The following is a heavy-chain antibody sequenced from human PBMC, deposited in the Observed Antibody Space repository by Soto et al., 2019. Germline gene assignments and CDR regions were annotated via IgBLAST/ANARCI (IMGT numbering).Heavy chain of an antibody. CDR1: GFTFSSYA. Sequence: GGSLRLSCAASGFTFSSYAMSWVRQAPGKGLEWVSAISGSGGSTYYADSVKGRFTISRDNSKNTLYLQMNSRRAEDTAVDYCAKERPHIDGGGSDFDYWGQGTLVTVSS. J-gene: IGHJ4*02. CDR3: AKERPHIDGGGSDFDY. V-gene: IGHV3-23*01. D-gene: IGHD2-21*01. CDR2: ISGSGGST.